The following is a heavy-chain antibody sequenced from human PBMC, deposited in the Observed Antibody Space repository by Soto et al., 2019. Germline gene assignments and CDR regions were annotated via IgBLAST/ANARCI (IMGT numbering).Heavy chain of an antibody. CDR2: MNLNNGNT. J-gene: IGHJ5*02. D-gene: IGHD2-8*01. CDR3: ARGARGNGRYNCFDR. V-gene: IGHV1-8*01. CDR1: GYTFNTYN. Sequence: QVQLVQSGAEVKTPGASVKVSCKASGYTFNTYNINWLRQASGQGLEWMGWMNLNNGNTGYAQKFQGRVTLTGNTSISTAYMDLSSLTSDDTAVYYCARGARGNGRYNCFDRWGQGTLVTVPS.